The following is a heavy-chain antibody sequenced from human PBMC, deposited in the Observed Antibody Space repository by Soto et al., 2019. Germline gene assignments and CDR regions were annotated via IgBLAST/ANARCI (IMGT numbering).Heavy chain of an antibody. J-gene: IGHJ4*02. CDR2: INAGNGNT. CDR1: GYTLTSYS. CDR3: ARSIVVVTALDY. Sequence: APMKVSCKASGYTLTSYSMHLVRQAPGQRLEWMGWINAGNGNTKYSQKFQGRVTITRDTSASTAYMELSSLRSEGTAVYYCARSIVVVTALDYWGQGTLVTVSS. V-gene: IGHV1-3*01. D-gene: IGHD2-21*02.